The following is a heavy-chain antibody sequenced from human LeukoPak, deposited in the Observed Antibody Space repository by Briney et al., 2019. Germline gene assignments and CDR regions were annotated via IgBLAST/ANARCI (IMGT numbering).Heavy chain of an antibody. J-gene: IGHJ1*01. CDR3: ARDLAGSGYFYFQH. CDR2: IYYSGST. Sequence: SETLSLTCTVSGGSISSYYWSWIRQPPGKGLEWIGYIYYSGSTYYNPSLKSRVTISVDTSKNQFSLKLSSVTAADTAVYYCARDLAGSGYFYFQHWGQGTLVTVSS. D-gene: IGHD3-10*01. CDR1: GGSISSYY. V-gene: IGHV4-59*01.